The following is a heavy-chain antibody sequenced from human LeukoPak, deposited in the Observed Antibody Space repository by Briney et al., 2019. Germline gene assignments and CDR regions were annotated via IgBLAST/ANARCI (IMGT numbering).Heavy chain of an antibody. V-gene: IGHV7-4-1*02. CDR3: ARDRAPGGNWGSKRGHAFDI. J-gene: IGHJ3*02. CDR2: INTNTGNP. CDR1: GYTFTAYA. Sequence: GASVKVSCKASGYTFTAYAMSWVRQAPGQGLEWMGWINTNTGNPTYARGFTGRFVFSLDTSVSTAYLQISSLKAEDTAVYYCARDRAPGGNWGSKRGHAFDIWGQGTMVTVSS. D-gene: IGHD4-23*01.